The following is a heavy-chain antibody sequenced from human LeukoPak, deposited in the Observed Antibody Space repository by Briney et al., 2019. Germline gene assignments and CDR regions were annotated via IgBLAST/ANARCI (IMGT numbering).Heavy chain of an antibody. V-gene: IGHV3-48*03. J-gene: IGHJ4*02. CDR2: ISSSGNTI. CDR3: ARERIYGDYFDY. Sequence: GGSLRLSCAASGFTFSSYEFNWVRQVPGKGLGWVSYISSSGNTIYYADSVKGRFTVSRDNAKNSLFLQMNGLRAEDTAIYYCARERIYGDYFDYWGQGALVTVSS. CDR1: GFTFSSYE. D-gene: IGHD4-17*01.